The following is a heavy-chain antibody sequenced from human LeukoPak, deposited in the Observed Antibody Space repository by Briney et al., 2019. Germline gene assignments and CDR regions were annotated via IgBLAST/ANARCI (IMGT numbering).Heavy chain of an antibody. V-gene: IGHV3-74*01. CDR1: GFTFSSYW. CDR2: INSDGSST. CDR3: AREPIYIGSGWYCYYYMDV. D-gene: IGHD6-19*01. J-gene: IGHJ6*03. Sequence: GGSLRLSCAASGFTFSSYWMHWVRQAPGKGLVWVSRINSDGSSTSYADSVKGRFTISRDNAKNTLYLQMNSLRAEDTAVYYCAREPIYIGSGWYCYYYMDVWGKGTTVTVSS.